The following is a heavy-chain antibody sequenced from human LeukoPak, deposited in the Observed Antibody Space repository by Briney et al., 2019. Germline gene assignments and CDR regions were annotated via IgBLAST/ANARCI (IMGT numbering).Heavy chain of an antibody. J-gene: IGHJ4*02. D-gene: IGHD1-1*01. Sequence: PGGSLRLSCAASGFTFSDYYMSWIRQAPGKGLEWVAYISSSGTNIYYADSVKGRFTISRDNAKNSLYLQMNSLRAEDTAVYYCAYYHVNEEPPTFWGQGTLVTVSS. CDR1: GFTFSDYY. CDR2: ISSSGTNI. V-gene: IGHV3-11*04. CDR3: AYYHVNEEPPTF.